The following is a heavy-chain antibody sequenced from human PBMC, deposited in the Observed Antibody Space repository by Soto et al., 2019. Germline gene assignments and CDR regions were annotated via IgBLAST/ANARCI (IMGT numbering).Heavy chain of an antibody. CDR2: ISSNGGST. CDR1: GFTFSRYA. D-gene: IGHD1-26*01. Sequence: PGGSLRLSCAASGFTFSRYAMHWVRQAPGKGLEYVSVISSNGGSTYYANSVKGRFTISRDNSKNTLYLQMGSLRAEDMAVYYCARDGGSYYLDYWGQVTLVTVSS. V-gene: IGHV3-64*01. CDR3: ARDGGSYYLDY. J-gene: IGHJ4*02.